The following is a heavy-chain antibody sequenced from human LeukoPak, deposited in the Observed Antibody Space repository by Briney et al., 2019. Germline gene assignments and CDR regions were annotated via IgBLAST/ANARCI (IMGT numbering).Heavy chain of an antibody. Sequence: ASVKVSCKASGYTFTSYGISWVRQAPGQGPEWMGWISAYNGNTNYAQKLQGRVTMTTDTSTSTAYMELRSLRSDDTAVYYCARDLNSSGWYDAFDIWGQGTMVTVSS. CDR3: ARDLNSSGWYDAFDI. V-gene: IGHV1-18*01. J-gene: IGHJ3*02. CDR2: ISAYNGNT. D-gene: IGHD6-19*01. CDR1: GYTFTSYG.